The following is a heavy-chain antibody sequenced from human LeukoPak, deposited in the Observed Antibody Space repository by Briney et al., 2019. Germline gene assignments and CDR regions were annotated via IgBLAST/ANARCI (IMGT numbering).Heavy chain of an antibody. J-gene: IGHJ3*02. Sequence: GGSLRLSCAASGFTVSSNYMSWVRQAPGKGLEWVSVIYSGGSTYYADSVKGRFTISRDNSKNTLYLQMNSLRAEDTAVYYCARDLGYYYDSSGPRGDDAFDIWGQGTMVTVSS. CDR3: ARDLGYYYDSSGPRGDDAFDI. D-gene: IGHD3-22*01. CDR1: GFTVSSNY. CDR2: IYSGGST. V-gene: IGHV3-66*01.